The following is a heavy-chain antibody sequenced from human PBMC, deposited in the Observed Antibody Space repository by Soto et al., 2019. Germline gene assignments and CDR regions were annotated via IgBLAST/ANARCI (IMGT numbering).Heavy chain of an antibody. D-gene: IGHD6-13*01. Sequence: ASVNVSCKASGYTFTSYGISWVRQAPGQGLEWMGWISAYNGNTNYAQKLQGRVTMTTDTSTSTAYMELRSLRSDDTAVYYCARWAAAAGNYWFDPWGQGTLVTVSS. J-gene: IGHJ5*02. CDR3: ARWAAAAGNYWFDP. CDR2: ISAYNGNT. CDR1: GYTFTSYG. V-gene: IGHV1-18*01.